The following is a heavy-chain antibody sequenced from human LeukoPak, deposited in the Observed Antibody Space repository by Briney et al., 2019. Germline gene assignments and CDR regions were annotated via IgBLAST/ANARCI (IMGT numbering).Heavy chain of an antibody. CDR3: ARDLVQLWSKDY. J-gene: IGHJ4*02. V-gene: IGHV3-48*03. Sequence: RPGGSLRLSCAASGFTFSNYEFNWVRQAPGKGLEWISYISSSGRNIYHADSVKGRFTISRDNAKSSLYLQMNSLRAEDTAVYYCARDLVQLWSKDYWGQGTLVTVSS. D-gene: IGHD5-18*01. CDR2: ISSSGRNI. CDR1: GFTFSNYE.